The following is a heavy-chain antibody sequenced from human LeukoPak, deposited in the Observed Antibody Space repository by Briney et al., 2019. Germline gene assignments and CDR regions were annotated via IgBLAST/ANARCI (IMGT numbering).Heavy chain of an antibody. Sequence: PGGSLRLSCAASGFTFSSYAMSWVRQAPGKGLEWVSGISGSGGSTYYADSVKGRFTICRDNFKNTLYLQMNSLRAEDTAMYYCARDNYDYVWGTDPGAFDIWGQGTMVTVSS. J-gene: IGHJ3*02. V-gene: IGHV3-23*01. CDR3: ARDNYDYVWGTDPGAFDI. CDR1: GFTFSSYA. CDR2: ISGSGGST. D-gene: IGHD3-16*01.